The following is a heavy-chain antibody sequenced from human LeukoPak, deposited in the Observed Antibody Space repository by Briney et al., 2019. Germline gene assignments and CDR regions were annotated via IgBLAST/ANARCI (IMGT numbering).Heavy chain of an antibody. J-gene: IGHJ4*02. CDR2: INSDGSST. V-gene: IGHV3-74*01. CDR3: ASETYIVVVPAATFDY. D-gene: IGHD2-2*01. CDR1: GFTFSSYW. Sequence: SCAASGFTFSSYWMHWVRQAPGKGLVWVSRINSDGSSTSYADSVKGRFTISRDNAKNTLYLQMNSLRAEDTAVYYCASETYIVVVPAATFDYWGQGTLVTVSS.